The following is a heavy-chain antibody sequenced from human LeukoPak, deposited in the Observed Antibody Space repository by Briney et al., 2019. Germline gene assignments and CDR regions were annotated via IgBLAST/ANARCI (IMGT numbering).Heavy chain of an antibody. D-gene: IGHD5-18*01. V-gene: IGHV3-11*04. CDR3: AREVDTAMVRGGSFDY. CDR2: ISSSGSTI. Sequence: GGSLRLSCAASGFTFSDYYMSWIRQAPGKGLEWVSYISSSGSTIYYADSVKGRFTISRDNAKNPLYLQMNSLRDEDTAVYYCAREVDTAMVRGGSFDYWGQGTLVTVSS. J-gene: IGHJ4*02. CDR1: GFTFSDYY.